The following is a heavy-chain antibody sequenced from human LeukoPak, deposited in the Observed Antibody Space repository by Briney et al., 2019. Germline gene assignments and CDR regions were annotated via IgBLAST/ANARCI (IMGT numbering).Heavy chain of an antibody. CDR1: GFTFSASP. J-gene: IGHJ4*02. V-gene: IGHV3-73*01. Sequence: RAGGSLRLSCAASGFTFSASPMHWVRQASGKGLEWVGRITGTYATAYSASVKGRFTISRDDSKYTTYLQMNSLETEDTAVYYCTREGCGATSCYTNDYWGQGTLVTVSS. CDR2: ITGTYAT. CDR3: TREGCGATSCYTNDY. D-gene: IGHD2-2*02.